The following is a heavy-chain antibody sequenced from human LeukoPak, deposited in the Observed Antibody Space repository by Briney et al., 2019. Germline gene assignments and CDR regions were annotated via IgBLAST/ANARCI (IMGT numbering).Heavy chain of an antibody. J-gene: IGHJ4*02. CDR2: IGSSSSYI. D-gene: IGHD2/OR15-2a*01. CDR3: ARERVTTTSFDY. CDR1: GFTFSSYS. Sequence: GGSLRLSCAASGFTFSSYSMNWVRQAPGKGLEWVSSIGSSSSYIYYADSVKGRFTISRDNAKNSLYLQMNSLRVEDTAVYYCARERVTTTSFDYWGQGVLVTVSS. V-gene: IGHV3-21*06.